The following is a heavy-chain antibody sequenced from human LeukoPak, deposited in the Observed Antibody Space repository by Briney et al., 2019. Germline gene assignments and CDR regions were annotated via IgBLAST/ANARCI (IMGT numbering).Heavy chain of an antibody. D-gene: IGHD1-26*01. CDR1: GFTFSTYG. CDR3: AKSGGFFDT. V-gene: IGHV3-7*01. Sequence: GGTLRLSCAVSGFTFSTYGMSWVRQAPGKGLEWVATIDQDESEKFYVDSVVGRFTISRDNGKNFLYLQMNSLRAEDTAVYYCAKSGGFFDTWGQGTLVTVSS. J-gene: IGHJ5*02. CDR2: IDQDESEK.